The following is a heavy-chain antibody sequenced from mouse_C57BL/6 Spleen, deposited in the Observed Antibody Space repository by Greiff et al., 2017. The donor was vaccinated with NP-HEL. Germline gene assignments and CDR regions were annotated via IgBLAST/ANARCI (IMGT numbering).Heavy chain of an antibody. Sequence: EVKLMESGGGLVQSGRSLRLSCATSGFTFSDFYMEWVRQAPGKGLEWIAASRNKANDYTTEYSASVKGRFIVSTDTSQSILYLQMNALRAEDTAIYYCASPGYSRFAYWGQGTLVTVSA. CDR3: ASPGYSRFAY. J-gene: IGHJ3*01. D-gene: IGHD2-3*01. V-gene: IGHV7-1*01. CDR2: SRNKANDYTT. CDR1: GFTFSDFY.